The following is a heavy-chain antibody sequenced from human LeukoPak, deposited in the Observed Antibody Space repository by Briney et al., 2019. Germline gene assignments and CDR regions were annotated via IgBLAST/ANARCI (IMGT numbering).Heavy chain of an antibody. CDR2: INHSGST. J-gene: IGHJ5*02. V-gene: IGHV4-34*01. D-gene: IGHD4-17*01. CDR3: ARETVTPLTWFDP. Sequence: SETLSLTCAVYGGSFSGYYWSWIRQPPGKGLEWIGEINHSGSTNYNPSLKSLVTISVDTSKNQFSLKLSSVAAADTAVYYCARETVTPLTWFDPWGQGTLVTVSS. CDR1: GGSFSGYY.